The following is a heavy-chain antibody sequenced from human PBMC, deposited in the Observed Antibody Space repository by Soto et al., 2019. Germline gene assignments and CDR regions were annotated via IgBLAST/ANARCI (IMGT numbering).Heavy chain of an antibody. J-gene: IGHJ4*02. Sequence: QVQLVQSGAEVKKPGSSVKVSCKASGGIFSTYAISWLRQAPGQGLEWMGGIIPLFGTPNYAQRFQGRDTITADESTSTAYMELSRLRSEDTDVYYCARDRDDYGSGNYYNRIDFWGQGTLVTVSS. CDR3: ARDRDDYGSGNYYNRIDF. CDR1: GGIFSTYA. CDR2: IIPLFGTP. D-gene: IGHD3-10*01. V-gene: IGHV1-69*01.